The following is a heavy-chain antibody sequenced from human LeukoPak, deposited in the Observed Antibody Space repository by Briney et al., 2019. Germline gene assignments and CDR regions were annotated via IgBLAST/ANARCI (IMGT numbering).Heavy chain of an antibody. CDR3: AKGGIASPGKTSLWD. CDR2: IQEDGKKE. Sequence: GGSLRLSCEASGFTFTKFWMSWVRQAPGKGLEWVANIQEDGKKENYVDSVRGRFTISRDNAKNSIYLQMNSLRVEDTAVYYCAKGGIASPGKTSLWDWGQGTLVTVSS. D-gene: IGHD6-13*01. V-gene: IGHV3-7*01. J-gene: IGHJ4*02. CDR1: GFTFTKFW.